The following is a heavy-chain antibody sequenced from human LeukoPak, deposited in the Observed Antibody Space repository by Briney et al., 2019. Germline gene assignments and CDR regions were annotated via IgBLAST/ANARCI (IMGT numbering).Heavy chain of an antibody. D-gene: IGHD4-17*01. J-gene: IGHJ3*02. CDR2: IYPGDSDT. Sequence: GESLKISCKGSGYSFTSYWIGWVRPMPGKGLEWMGIIYPGDSDTRYSPSFQGQVTISADKSISTAYPQWSSLKASDTAMYYCARSSDYGDYVVPFDIWGQGTMVTVSS. CDR3: ARSSDYGDYVVPFDI. V-gene: IGHV5-51*01. CDR1: GYSFTSYW.